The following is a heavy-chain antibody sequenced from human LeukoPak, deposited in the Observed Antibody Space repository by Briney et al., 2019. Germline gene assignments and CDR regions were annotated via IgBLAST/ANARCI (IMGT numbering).Heavy chain of an antibody. D-gene: IGHD3-22*01. J-gene: IGHJ4*02. CDR3: ASSRRYYYDSSGYSYFDY. CDR1: GYSISSGYY. V-gene: IGHV4-38-2*02. CDR2: FYHSGST. Sequence: PSETLSLTCTVSGYSISSGYYWGWIRQPPGKGLEWIGSFYHSGSTYYNPSLKSRVTISVDTSKNQFSLRLSSVTAADTAVYYCASSRRYYYDSSGYSYFDYWGQGTLVTVSS.